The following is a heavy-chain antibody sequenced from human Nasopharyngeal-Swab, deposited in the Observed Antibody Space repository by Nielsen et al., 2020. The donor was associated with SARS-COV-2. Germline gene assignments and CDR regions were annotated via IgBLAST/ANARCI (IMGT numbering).Heavy chain of an antibody. J-gene: IGHJ4*02. CDR3: AREMRYEPGFDY. Sequence: GGSLRLSCAASGFTFSGYEMNWVRQAPGKGLEWVSYISSSGSTIYYADSVKGRFTISRDNAKNSLYLQMNSLRAEDTAVYYCAREMRYEPGFDYWGQGTLVTVSS. CDR1: GFTFSGYE. D-gene: IGHD1-1*01. V-gene: IGHV3-48*03. CDR2: ISSSGSTI.